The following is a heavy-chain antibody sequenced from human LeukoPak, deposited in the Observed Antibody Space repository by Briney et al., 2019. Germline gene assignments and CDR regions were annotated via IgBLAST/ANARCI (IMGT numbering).Heavy chain of an antibody. CDR1: GFTFSSSA. CDR2: ISASGGST. Sequence: GGSLRLSCAAPGFTFSSSAMSWVRQVPGKGLEWVSGISASGGSTSYADSVRGRFTISRDNSKNTLYVQMNSLRDEDTAVYYCARAIAVAGRFDPWGQGTLVTVSS. J-gene: IGHJ5*02. D-gene: IGHD6-19*01. CDR3: ARAIAVAGRFDP. V-gene: IGHV3-23*01.